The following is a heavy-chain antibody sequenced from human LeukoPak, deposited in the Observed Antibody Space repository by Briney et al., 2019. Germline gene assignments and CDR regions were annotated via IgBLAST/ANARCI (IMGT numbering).Heavy chain of an antibody. CDR3: ARHRSNYDTLTGYYTPFDY. D-gene: IGHD3-9*01. V-gene: IGHV4-39*01. J-gene: IGHJ4*02. CDR1: GGSISSSSYY. Sequence: SETLSLTCTVSGGSISSSSYYWGWIRQPPGKGLEWIGSIYYSGSTYYNPSLKSRVTISVDTSKNQFSLKLSSVTAADTAVYYCARHRSNYDTLTGYYTPFDYWGQGTLVTVSS. CDR2: IYYSGST.